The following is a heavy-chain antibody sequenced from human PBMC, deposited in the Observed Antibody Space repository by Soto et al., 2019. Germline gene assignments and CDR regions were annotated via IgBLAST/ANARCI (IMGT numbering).Heavy chain of an antibody. CDR2: ISGSGGST. D-gene: IGHD3-22*01. CDR3: AKDSRSPYEIPRYDSSGYYYAVSPNLDY. V-gene: IGHV3-23*01. CDR1: GFTFSSYA. Sequence: GGSLRLSCAASGFTFSSYAMSWVRQAPGKGLEWVSAISGSGGSTYYADSVKGRFTISRDNSKNTLYLQMNSLRAEDTAVYYCAKDSRSPYEIPRYDSSGYYYAVSPNLDYWGQGTLVTVSS. J-gene: IGHJ4*02.